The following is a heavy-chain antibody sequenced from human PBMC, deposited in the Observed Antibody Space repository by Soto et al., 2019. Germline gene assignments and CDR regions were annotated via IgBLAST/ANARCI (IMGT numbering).Heavy chain of an antibody. D-gene: IGHD2-8*02. V-gene: IGHV5-10-1*01. Sequence: PGESLKISCKGSGYSFTSYWINWVRQMPGKGLEWMGRIDPSDSYTNYSPSFQGHVRISTDKSINTAYLQWSSLQASDTAIYYCARTSSGAGYLRHWGLGTLVTVSS. CDR1: GYSFTSYW. CDR3: ARTSSGAGYLRH. CDR2: IDPSDSYT. J-gene: IGHJ1*01.